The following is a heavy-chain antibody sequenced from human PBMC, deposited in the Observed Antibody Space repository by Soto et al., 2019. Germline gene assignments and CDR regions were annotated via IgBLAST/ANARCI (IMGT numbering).Heavy chain of an antibody. CDR3: ARTGLRGYRSVFNWFDP. CDR2: INHSGST. V-gene: IGHV4-34*01. J-gene: IGHJ5*02. D-gene: IGHD6-25*01. CDR1: GGSFSGYY. Sequence: QVQLQQWGAGLLKPSETLSLTCAVYGGSFSGYYWSWIRQPPGKGLEWIGEINHSGSTNYNPSLKSRVTISVDTSKNQFSLKLRSVTAADTAVYYGARTGLRGYRSVFNWFDPWGQGPLVTVSS.